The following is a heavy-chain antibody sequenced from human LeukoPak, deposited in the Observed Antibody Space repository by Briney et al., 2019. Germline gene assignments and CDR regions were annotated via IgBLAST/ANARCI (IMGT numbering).Heavy chain of an antibody. D-gene: IGHD1-26*01. Sequence: SETLSLTCTVSGGSISSYYWSWIRQPPGKGLEWIGYIYYSGSTNYNPSLKSRVTISVDTSKNQFSLKLSSVTAADTAVYYCARDRAPGMGAPPGLLDYWGQGTLVTVSS. V-gene: IGHV4-59*01. CDR2: IYYSGST. CDR1: GGSISSYY. J-gene: IGHJ4*02. CDR3: ARDRAPGMGAPPGLLDY.